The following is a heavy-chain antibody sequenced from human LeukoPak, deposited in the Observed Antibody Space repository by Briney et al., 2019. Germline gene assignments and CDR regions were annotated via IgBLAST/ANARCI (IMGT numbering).Heavy chain of an antibody. V-gene: IGHV3-74*01. Sequence: GGSLRLSCAASGFTFSSYWMHWVRQAPGKGLVWVSRINSDGSSTSYADSVKGRFTISRDNAKNTLYLQMNSLRAEDTAVYYCARGRLAAAGRDYNWFDPWGQGTLVTVSS. D-gene: IGHD6-13*01. CDR3: ARGRLAAAGRDYNWFDP. CDR1: GFTFSSYW. J-gene: IGHJ5*02. CDR2: INSDGSST.